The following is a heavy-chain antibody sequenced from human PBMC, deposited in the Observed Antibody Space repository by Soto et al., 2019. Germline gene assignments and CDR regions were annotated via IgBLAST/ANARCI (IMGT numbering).Heavy chain of an antibody. D-gene: IGHD2-15*01. V-gene: IGHV3-64*01. Sequence: GGSLRLSCAASGFSFSNYAMYWVRQTPGTGLEYVSAISSNGGSTYYANSVKGRFTISRDNSKKMLHLQMGSLRAEDMAVYYCARLSGGSWAYYNYAMDVWGQGATVTVSS. CDR1: GFSFSNYA. J-gene: IGHJ6*02. CDR2: ISSNGGST. CDR3: ARLSGGSWAYYNYAMDV.